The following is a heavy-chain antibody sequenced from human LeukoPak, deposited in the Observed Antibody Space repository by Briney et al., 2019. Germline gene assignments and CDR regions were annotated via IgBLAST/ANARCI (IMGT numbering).Heavy chain of an antibody. CDR2: ISYDGSNK. CDR1: GFTFSSYA. V-gene: IGHV3-30*04. CDR3: ASSSQRLDV. D-gene: IGHD6-25*01. Sequence: PGRSLRLSCAASGFTFSSYAMHWVRQAPGKGLEWVAVISYDGSNKYYADSVKGRFTISRDNSKNTLYLQMNSLRAEDTAVYYCASSSQRLDVWGKGTTVTVSS. J-gene: IGHJ6*04.